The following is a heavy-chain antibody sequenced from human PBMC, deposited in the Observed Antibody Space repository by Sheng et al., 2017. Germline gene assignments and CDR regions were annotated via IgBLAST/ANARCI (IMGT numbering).Heavy chain of an antibody. CDR2: ISSSGGST. D-gene: IGHD2-15*01. Sequence: EVQLVESGGGLVQPGGSLRLSCAASGFTFSSYGMSWVRQAPGKGLEWVSSISSSGGSTYYADSVKGRFTISRDNSKNTLFLQMNSLRAEDTAVYYCAKVVVVAATRHYFDQWGQGTLVTVSS. V-gene: IGHV3-23*04. CDR3: AKVVVVAATRHYFDQ. CDR1: GFTFSSYG. J-gene: IGHJ4*02.